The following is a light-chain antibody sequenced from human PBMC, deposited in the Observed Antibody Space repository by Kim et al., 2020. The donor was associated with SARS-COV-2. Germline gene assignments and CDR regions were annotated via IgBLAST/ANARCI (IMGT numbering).Light chain of an antibody. Sequence: PGERATLSCRASQSVSSYLAWYQQNPGQAPRLLIYDASNRATGIPARFSGSGSGTDFTLTISSLEPEDFAVYYCQQRSNWPRVLTFGGGTKVDIK. V-gene: IGKV3-11*01. J-gene: IGKJ4*01. CDR1: QSVSSY. CDR2: DAS. CDR3: QQRSNWPRVLT.